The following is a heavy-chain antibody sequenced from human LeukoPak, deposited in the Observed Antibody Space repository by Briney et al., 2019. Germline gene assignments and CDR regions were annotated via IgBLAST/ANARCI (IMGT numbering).Heavy chain of an antibody. CDR1: GYTFTTYD. CDR2: MNPNTGNI. D-gene: IGHD4-23*01. CDR3: ARGPNKSDGGNSGSAWFDP. V-gene: IGHV1-8*01. Sequence: RASVKVSCKASGYTFTTYDINWVRQATGQGLEWMGWMNPNTGNIGYAHKFQGRVTMTRNTSISTAYMELSSLRSEDTAVYYCARGPNKSDGGNSGSAWFDPWGQGTLVTVSS. J-gene: IGHJ5*02.